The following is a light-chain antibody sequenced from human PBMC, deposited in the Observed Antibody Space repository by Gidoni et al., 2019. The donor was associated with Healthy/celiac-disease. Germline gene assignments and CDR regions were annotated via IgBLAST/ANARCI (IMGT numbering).Light chain of an antibody. J-gene: IGKJ2*01. V-gene: IGKV1-39*01. CDR1: QSISSY. Sequence: DLQMTPSPSSLSASVADRVTITCRASQSISSYLNWYQQKPGKAPKLLIYAASSVQSGVPSRFSGSGSGTDFTLTISSLQPEDFATYYCQQSYSTPPYTFGQXTKLEIK. CDR2: AAS. CDR3: QQSYSTPPYT.